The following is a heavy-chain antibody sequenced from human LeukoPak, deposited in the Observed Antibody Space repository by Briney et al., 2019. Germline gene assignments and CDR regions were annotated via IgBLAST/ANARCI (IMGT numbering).Heavy chain of an antibody. Sequence: PSETLSLTCAVYGGSFSGYYWSWIRQPPGKGLEWIGEINDSGSTNYNPSLKSRVTISVDTSKNQFSLQLNSVTADDTAVYYCARGFALDFWGQGTMVTVSS. V-gene: IGHV4-34*01. CDR1: GGSFSGYY. CDR3: ARGFALDF. J-gene: IGHJ3*01. CDR2: INDSGST.